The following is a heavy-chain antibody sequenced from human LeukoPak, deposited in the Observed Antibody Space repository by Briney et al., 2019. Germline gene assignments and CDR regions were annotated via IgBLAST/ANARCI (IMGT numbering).Heavy chain of an antibody. D-gene: IGHD3-22*01. V-gene: IGHV1-18*01. J-gene: IGHJ5*02. CDR2: ISAYNGNT. Sequence: GASVKVSCKASGYTFTSYGISWVRQAPGQGLEWMGWISAYNGNTNYAQKLQGRVTMTTDTSTSTAYMELRSLRSDDTAVYYCARARYYYDSSGYYGNWFDPWGQGTLVTVSS. CDR3: ARARYYYDSSGYYGNWFDP. CDR1: GYTFTSYG.